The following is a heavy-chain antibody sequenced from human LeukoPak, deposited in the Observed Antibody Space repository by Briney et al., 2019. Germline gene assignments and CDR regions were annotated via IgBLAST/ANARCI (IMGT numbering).Heavy chain of an antibody. CDR2: IDWDDDK. CDR3: ARTTFYYGSSGYYYFDY. Sequence: ESGPALVKPTQTLTLTCTFSGFSLSTTGMRVSWIRQPPGKALEWLARIDWDDDKFYSTSLKTRLTISKDTSKNQVVLTMTNVDPVDTATYSCARTTFYYGSSGYYYFDYWGQGTLVTVSS. CDR1: GFSLSTTGMR. J-gene: IGHJ4*02. V-gene: IGHV2-70*04. D-gene: IGHD3-22*01.